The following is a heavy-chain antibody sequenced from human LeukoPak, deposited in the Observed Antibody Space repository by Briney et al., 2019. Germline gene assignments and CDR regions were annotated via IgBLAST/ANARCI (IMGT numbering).Heavy chain of an antibody. D-gene: IGHD3-22*01. CDR2: IIPIFGTA. CDR1: GGTFSSYA. Sequence: ASVKVSCKASGGTFSSYAISWVRQAPGQGLEWMGGIIPIFGTANYAQKFQGRVTMTRDMSISTAYMELSRLRSDDTAVYYCAITLVITGNWFDPWGQGTLVTVSS. J-gene: IGHJ5*02. V-gene: IGHV1-69*05. CDR3: AITLVITGNWFDP.